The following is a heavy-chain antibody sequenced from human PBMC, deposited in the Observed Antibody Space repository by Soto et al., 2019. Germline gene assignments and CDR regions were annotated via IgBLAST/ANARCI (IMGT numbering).Heavy chain of an antibody. CDR2: INHSGST. Sequence: PSETLSLTCAVYCGSFSGYYWSWIRQPPGKGLEWIGEINHSGSTNYNPSLKSRVTISVDTSKNQFSLKLSSVTAADTAVYYCARGRGITGTRYYYYGMDVWGQGTTVTVSS. CDR1: CGSFSGYY. V-gene: IGHV4-34*01. J-gene: IGHJ6*02. CDR3: ARGRGITGTRYYYYGMDV. D-gene: IGHD1-7*01.